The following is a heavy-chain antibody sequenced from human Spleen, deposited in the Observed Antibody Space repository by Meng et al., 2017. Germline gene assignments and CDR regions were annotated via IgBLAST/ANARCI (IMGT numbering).Heavy chain of an antibody. CDR2: ISYHGSDK. J-gene: IGHJ6*02. CDR3: AKTLLWFGEWEDYYYGMDV. Sequence: GESLKISCVASELNSSSCGMHWVRQAPGKGLEWVTFISYHGSDKNYADSVKGRVTISRDNSENTLYLQVNSLRAEDTAVYYCAKTLLWFGEWEDYYYGMDVWGQGTTVTVSS. D-gene: IGHD3-10*01. CDR1: ELNSSSCG. V-gene: IGHV3-30*07.